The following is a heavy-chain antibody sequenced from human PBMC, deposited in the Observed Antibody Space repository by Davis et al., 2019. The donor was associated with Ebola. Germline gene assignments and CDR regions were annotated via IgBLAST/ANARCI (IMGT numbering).Heavy chain of an antibody. J-gene: IGHJ2*01. Sequence: LRLSCTVSGGSISSGGYYWSWIRQHPGKGLEWIGYIYYSGSTHYNPSLKSRVTISVDTSKNQFSLKLSSVTAADTAVYYCARRNSGWYFDLWGRGTLVTVSS. CDR2: IYYSGST. CDR1: GGSISSGGYY. CDR3: ARRNSGWYFDL. V-gene: IGHV4-31*03. D-gene: IGHD6-19*01.